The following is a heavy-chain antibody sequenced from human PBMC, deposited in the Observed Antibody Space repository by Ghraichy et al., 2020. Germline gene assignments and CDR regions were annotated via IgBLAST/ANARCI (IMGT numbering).Heavy chain of an antibody. J-gene: IGHJ4*02. V-gene: IGHV3-30*18. CDR1: GFTFSTYG. CDR2: ISADGNKK. CDR3: AKEEGVVTAHFDY. D-gene: IGHD2-21*02. Sequence: GGSLRLSCAASGFTFSTYGMVWVRQAPGKGLEWVAIISADGNKKYYADSVKGRFTISRDNSKNTLYLQMNSLRAEDTAAYYCAKEEGVVTAHFDYWGQGTLVTVSS.